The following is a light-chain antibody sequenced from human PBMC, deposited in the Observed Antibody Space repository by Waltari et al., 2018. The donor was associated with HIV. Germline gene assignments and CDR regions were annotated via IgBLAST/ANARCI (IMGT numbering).Light chain of an antibody. CDR3: SSYTSSSTPYF. CDR1: SSDVGGYNY. Sequence: QSALTQPASVSGSPGQSITISCTGTSSDVGGYNYVSWYQQHPGKAPKLMIYDVSNRPSGVSNRSSGSKSGNTASLTISRLQAEDEADYYCSSYTSSSTPYFFGTGTKVTVL. J-gene: IGLJ1*01. V-gene: IGLV2-14*03. CDR2: DVS.